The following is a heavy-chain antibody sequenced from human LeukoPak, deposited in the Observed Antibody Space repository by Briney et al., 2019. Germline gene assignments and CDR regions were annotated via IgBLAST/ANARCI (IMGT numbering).Heavy chain of an antibody. CDR3: ALAAGTEEYYFDY. CDR1: GGTFSSYA. V-gene: IGHV1-69*13. Sequence: SVKVSCKASGGTFSSYAISWVRQAPGQGLEWMGGIIPIFGTANYAHKFQGRVTITADESTSTAYMELSSLRSEDTAVYYCALAAGTEEYYFDYWGQGTLVTVSS. D-gene: IGHD6-13*01. CDR2: IIPIFGTA. J-gene: IGHJ4*02.